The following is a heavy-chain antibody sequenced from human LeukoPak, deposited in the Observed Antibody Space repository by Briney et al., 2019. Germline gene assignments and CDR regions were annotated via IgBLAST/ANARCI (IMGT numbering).Heavy chain of an antibody. CDR1: GGSFSGYY. CDR2: INHSGST. J-gene: IGHJ4*02. Sequence: SETLSLTCAVYGGSFSGYYWSWIRQPPGKGLEWIGEINHSGSTNYNPSLKSRVTISVDTSKNQFSLKLSFVTAADTAVYYCARGHTLSDYWGQGTLGTVSS. CDR3: ARGHTLSDY. V-gene: IGHV4-34*01. D-gene: IGHD2/OR15-2a*01.